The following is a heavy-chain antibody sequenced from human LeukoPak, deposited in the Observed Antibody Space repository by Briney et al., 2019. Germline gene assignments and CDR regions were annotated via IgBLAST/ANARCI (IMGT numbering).Heavy chain of an antibody. CDR3: ARGGGESGGSCQSSSKCWFDP. CDR1: GFTFSSYS. D-gene: IGHD2-15*01. CDR2: ITSSSSYI. Sequence: GGSLRLSCAASGFTFSSYSMNWVRQAPGKGLEWVSSITSSSSYIYYADSVKGRFTSSRDNAKTSLYLKMNSLRAEDTAVYYCARGGGESGGSCQSSSKCWFDPWGEGTLVSVSS. V-gene: IGHV3-21*01. J-gene: IGHJ5*02.